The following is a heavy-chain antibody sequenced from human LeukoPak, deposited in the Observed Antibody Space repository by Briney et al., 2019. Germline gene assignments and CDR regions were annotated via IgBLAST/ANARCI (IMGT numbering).Heavy chain of an antibody. J-gene: IGHJ4*02. V-gene: IGHV3-23*01. CDR3: AKRLLGYADSSPIDY. D-gene: IGHD4-17*01. Sequence: GGSLRLSCVASGFTFSSYAMSWVRQAPGKGLEWVSGFSETNSGAYYADSVKGRFTISRDNSRNTLYLQMNSLGAEDTAVYYCAKRLLGYADSSPIDYWGQGTLVTVSS. CDR2: FSETNSGA. CDR1: GFTFSSYA.